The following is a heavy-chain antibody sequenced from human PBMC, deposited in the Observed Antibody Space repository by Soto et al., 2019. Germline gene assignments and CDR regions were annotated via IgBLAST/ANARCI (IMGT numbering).Heavy chain of an antibody. CDR2: ISYDGSNK. D-gene: IGHD2-2*01. CDR3: ARVAVGYCISTSCLYYYGMDV. J-gene: IGHJ6*02. V-gene: IGHV3-30-3*01. CDR1: GFTFSSYA. Sequence: QVQLVESGGGVVQPGRSLRLSCAASGFTFSSYAMHWVRQAPGKGLEWVAVISYDGSNKYYADSVKGRFTISRDNSKNXLXLXXNSLRAEDTAVYYCARVAVGYCISTSCLYYYGMDVWGQGTTVTVSS.